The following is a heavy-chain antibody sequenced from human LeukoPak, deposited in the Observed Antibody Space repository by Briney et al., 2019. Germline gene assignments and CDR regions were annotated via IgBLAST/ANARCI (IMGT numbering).Heavy chain of an antibody. V-gene: IGHV3-74*01. Sequence: GGSLRLSRAASGFTFSSYWMHWVRQAPGKGLVWVSRINSDGSSTSYADSVKGRFTISRDNAKNTLYLQMNSLRVEDTAVYYCARDLYYFDNSGPTLDDYWGQGTLVTVSS. D-gene: IGHD3-22*01. CDR3: ARDLYYFDNSGPTLDDY. J-gene: IGHJ4*02. CDR1: GFTFSSYW. CDR2: INSDGSST.